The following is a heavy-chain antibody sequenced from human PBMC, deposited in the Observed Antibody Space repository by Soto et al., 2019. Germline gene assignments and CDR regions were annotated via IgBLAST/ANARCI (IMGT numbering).Heavy chain of an antibody. CDR1: GGSISSYY. D-gene: IGHD2-15*01. V-gene: IGHV4-59*08. CDR3: ARQVDYFDY. J-gene: IGHJ4*02. CDR2: IYYSGST. Sequence: SQTLSLTCTVSGGSISSYYWSWIRQPPGKGLEWIGYIYYSGSTNYNPSLKSRVTISVDTSKNQFSLKLSSVTAADTAVYYCARQVDYFDYWGQGTLVTVSS.